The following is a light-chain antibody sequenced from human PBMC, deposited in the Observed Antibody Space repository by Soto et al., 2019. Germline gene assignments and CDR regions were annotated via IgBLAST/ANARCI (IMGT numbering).Light chain of an antibody. CDR3: QSYDSSLTGWV. CDR1: NSNIGAGYD. V-gene: IGLV1-40*01. J-gene: IGLJ2*01. Sequence: QSVLTQPPSVSGAPGQRVTFSCTGINSNIGAGYDVHWYQQLPGTAPKLLVYGNTNRPSGVPVRFSGSRSATSASLAITGLQAEDEADYYCQSYDSSLTGWVFGGGTKVTVL. CDR2: GNT.